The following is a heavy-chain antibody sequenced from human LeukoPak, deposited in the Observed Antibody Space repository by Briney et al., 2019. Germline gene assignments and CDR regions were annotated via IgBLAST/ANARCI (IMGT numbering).Heavy chain of an antibody. CDR1: GGSFSGYY. J-gene: IGHJ3*01. V-gene: IGHV4-34*01. CDR2: INHSGST. Sequence: SETLSLTCAVYGGSFSGYYWSWIRQPPGKGLEWIGEINHSGSTNYNPSLKSRVTISVDTSKNQFSLKLSSVTAADTAVYYCARSSGDYGVWGQGAMVTVSS. CDR3: ARSSGDYGV. D-gene: IGHD4-17*01.